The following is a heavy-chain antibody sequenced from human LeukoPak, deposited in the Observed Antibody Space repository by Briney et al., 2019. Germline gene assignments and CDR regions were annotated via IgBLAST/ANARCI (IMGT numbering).Heavy chain of an antibody. D-gene: IGHD1-7*01. CDR1: GGSISSGSYY. Sequence: SQTLSLTCTVPGGSISSGSYYWSWIRQPPGKGLEWIGYIYYSGSTNYNPSLKSRVTISVDTSKNQFSLKLSSVTAADTAVYYCASNNWNSGDYWGQGTLVTVSS. V-gene: IGHV4-61*01. CDR2: IYYSGST. J-gene: IGHJ4*02. CDR3: ASNNWNSGDY.